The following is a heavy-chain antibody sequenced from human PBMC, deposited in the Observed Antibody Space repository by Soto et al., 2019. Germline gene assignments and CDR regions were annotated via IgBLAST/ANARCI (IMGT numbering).Heavy chain of an antibody. CDR2: IRSKAYGGTT. CDR1: GFTFGDYA. CDR3: NRGISVNSTTLDF. D-gene: IGHD1-1*01. J-gene: IGHJ4*02. V-gene: IGHV3-49*03. Sequence: GGSLRLSCAASGFTFGDYAMSWFRQAPGKGLEGVGFIRSKAYGGTTEYAAYVRGRFTISRDDSGSIGYREMNSLKTEDTALYYCNRGISVNSTTLDFWGQGTLVTVSS.